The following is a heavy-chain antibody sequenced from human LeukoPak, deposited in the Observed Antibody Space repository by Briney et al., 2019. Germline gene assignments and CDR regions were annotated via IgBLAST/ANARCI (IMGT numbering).Heavy chain of an antibody. J-gene: IGHJ4*02. CDR3: AKGGGYYDSSGYIFDY. V-gene: IGHV3-23*01. CDR2: ISGSGGST. D-gene: IGHD3-22*01. CDR1: GFTFSSDA. Sequence: RGSLRLSCAASGFTFSSDAMSWGRHTPGKRLGRVSAISGSGGSTYYADSLKGRFTISRDNSKNTLYLQMNSLRAEDTAVYYCAKGGGYYDSSGYIFDYWGQGTLVTVSS.